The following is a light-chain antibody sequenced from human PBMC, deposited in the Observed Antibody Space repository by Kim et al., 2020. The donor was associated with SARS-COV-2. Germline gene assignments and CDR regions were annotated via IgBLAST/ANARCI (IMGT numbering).Light chain of an antibody. V-gene: IGLV3-1*01. J-gene: IGLJ3*02. CDR1: KLGDKY. CDR2: QDS. CDR3: QAWDSSTWV. Sequence: VSPGQTASIACSGDKLGDKYACWYQQKPGQSPVLVIYQDSKRPSGIPERFSGSNSGNTATLTISGTQAMDEADYYCQAWDSSTWVFGGGTQLTVL.